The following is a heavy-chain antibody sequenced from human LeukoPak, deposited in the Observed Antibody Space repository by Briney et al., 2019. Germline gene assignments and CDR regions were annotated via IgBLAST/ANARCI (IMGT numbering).Heavy chain of an antibody. CDR2: IYTSGST. J-gene: IGHJ4*02. CDR1: GGSISSYY. CDR3: ASESVNYPFPDY. Sequence: SETLSLTCTVSGGSISSYYWSWIRQPAGKGLEWIGRIYTSGSTNYNPSLKSRVTMSVDTSKNQFSLKLSSVTAADTAVYYCASESVNYPFPDYWGQGTLVTVSS. D-gene: IGHD1-7*01. V-gene: IGHV4-4*07.